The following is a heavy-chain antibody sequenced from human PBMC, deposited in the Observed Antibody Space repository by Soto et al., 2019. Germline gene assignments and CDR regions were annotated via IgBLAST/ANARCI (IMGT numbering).Heavy chain of an antibody. D-gene: IGHD3-3*01. CDR1: GYHFTAYW. CDR3: PRKGPNFWRAYFH. V-gene: IGHV5-51*01. J-gene: IGHJ4*02. CDR2: INPEDSDT. Sequence: GESLKISCNGTGYHFTAYWIGWVRQMPGKGLEWMGIINPEDSDTRYSPTFQGQVTISADKSINTAYLQWSSLKASDTAMYYCPRKGPNFWRAYFHWGQGTLVT.